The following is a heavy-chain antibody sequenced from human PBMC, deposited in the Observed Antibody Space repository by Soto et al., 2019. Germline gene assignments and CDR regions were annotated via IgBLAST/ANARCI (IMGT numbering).Heavy chain of an antibody. CDR2: IIVGNGKT. Sequence: ASVKVSCKSSGYTFTSSAIHWVRQAPGQRLEWIGWIIVGNGKTNYSQKFQGRVTITRDTSTTTAYIELTGLTSEDTAVYYCSRDNYGYSSGWSDHKLSWGSDDWGQGTLVTVSS. V-gene: IGHV1-3*01. D-gene: IGHD6-19*01. CDR3: SRDNYGYSSGWSDHKLSWGSDD. CDR1: GYTFTSSA. J-gene: IGHJ4*01.